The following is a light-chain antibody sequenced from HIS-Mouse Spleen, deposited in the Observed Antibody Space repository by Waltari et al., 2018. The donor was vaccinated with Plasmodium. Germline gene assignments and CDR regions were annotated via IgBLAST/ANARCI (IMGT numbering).Light chain of an antibody. J-gene: IGLJ2*01. V-gene: IGLV1-44*01. Sequence: QSVLTQPPSASGTPGQRVTISCSGSSSNIGSNTVNWYQQLPGTAPKPLIYSNNPRPSGVPDRLSGSKSGTSASLAISGLQSEDEADYYCAAWDDSLNGVVFGGGTKLTVL. CDR3: AAWDDSLNGVV. CDR2: SNN. CDR1: SSNIGSNT.